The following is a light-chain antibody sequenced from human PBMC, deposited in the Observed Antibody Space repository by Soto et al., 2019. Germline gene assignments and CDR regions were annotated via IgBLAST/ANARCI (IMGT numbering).Light chain of an antibody. CDR3: QQYNDWPPLT. Sequence: EIVMTQSPATLSVSPGERATLSYRASHSVSSNLARYQQKPGQAPRLLIYGASARATGIPARFSGSGSGTDFTLTISSLQSEDFAVYYCQQYNDWPPLTFGGGTKVEIK. CDR2: GAS. J-gene: IGKJ4*01. CDR1: HSVSSN. V-gene: IGKV3-15*01.